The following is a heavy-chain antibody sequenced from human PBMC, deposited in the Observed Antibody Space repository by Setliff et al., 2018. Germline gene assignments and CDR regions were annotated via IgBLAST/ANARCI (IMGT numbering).Heavy chain of an antibody. J-gene: IGHJ5*02. Sequence: PSETLSLTCTVSGGSISNYYWSWIRQSPGKGLEWIGFIYYNGRSDHNPSFQSRVTISVDKSKNQFSLKLSSVTAADTAVYYCARDLASSSDRFIGGWFDPWGQGTLVTVSS. CDR2: IYYNGRS. D-gene: IGHD6-13*01. V-gene: IGHV4-59*12. CDR1: GGSISNYY. CDR3: ARDLASSSDRFIGGWFDP.